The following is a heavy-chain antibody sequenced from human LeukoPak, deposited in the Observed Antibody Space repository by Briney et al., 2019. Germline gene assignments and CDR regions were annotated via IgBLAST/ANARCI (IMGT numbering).Heavy chain of an antibody. CDR1: GGTFSSYA. CDR2: IIPIFGTA. V-gene: IGHV1-69*13. J-gene: IGHJ4*02. D-gene: IGHD5-18*01. Sequence: ASVKVSCKASGGTFSSYAISWVRQAPGQGLEWMGGIIPIFGTANYAQKFQGRVTITADESTGTAYMELSSLRSEDTAVYYCARSKRDTAMDYAEYYFDYWGQGTLVTVSS. CDR3: ARSKRDTAMDYAEYYFDY.